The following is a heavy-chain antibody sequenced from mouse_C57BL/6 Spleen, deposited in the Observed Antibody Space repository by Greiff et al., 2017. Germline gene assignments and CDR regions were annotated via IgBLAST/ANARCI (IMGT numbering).Heavy chain of an antibody. CDR2: IDPETGGT. V-gene: IGHV1-15*01. CDR3: ARSTTVVAFDY. J-gene: IGHJ2*01. D-gene: IGHD1-1*01. Sequence: QVQLQQSGAELVRPGASVTLSCKASGYTFTDYEMHWVKQTPVHGLEWIGAIDPETGGTAYNQKFKGKAILTADKSSRTAYMELRSLTSEDSAVXYCARSTTVVAFDYWGQGTTLTVSS. CDR1: GYTFTDYE.